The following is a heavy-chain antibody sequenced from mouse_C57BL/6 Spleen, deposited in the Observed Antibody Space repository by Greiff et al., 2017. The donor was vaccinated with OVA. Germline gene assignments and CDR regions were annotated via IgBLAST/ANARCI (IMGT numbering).Heavy chain of an antibody. CDR3: TRDPETLRAMDY. CDR1: GFTFSSYA. CDR2: ISSGGDYI. Sequence: EVQRVESGEGLVKPGGSLKLSCAASGFTFSSYAMSWVRQTPEKRLEWVAYISSGGDYIYYADTVKGRFTISRDNARNTLYLQMSSLKSEDTAMYYCTRDPETLRAMDYWGQGTSVTVSS. J-gene: IGHJ4*01. V-gene: IGHV5-9-1*02.